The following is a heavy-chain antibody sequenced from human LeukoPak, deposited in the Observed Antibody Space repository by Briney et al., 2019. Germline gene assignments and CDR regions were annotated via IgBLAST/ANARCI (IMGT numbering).Heavy chain of an antibody. V-gene: IGHV1-18*01. CDR2: ISAYNGNT. Sequence: GASVKVSCKASGYSFTSNVISWVRQAPGQGLEWMGWISAYNGNTNYAQKLQGRVTMTTDTSTSTAYMELRSLRSDDTAVYYCARDPEGRYLRPWGQGTLVTVSS. CDR1: GYSFTSNV. J-gene: IGHJ5*02. CDR3: ARDPEGRYLRP. D-gene: IGHD3-9*01.